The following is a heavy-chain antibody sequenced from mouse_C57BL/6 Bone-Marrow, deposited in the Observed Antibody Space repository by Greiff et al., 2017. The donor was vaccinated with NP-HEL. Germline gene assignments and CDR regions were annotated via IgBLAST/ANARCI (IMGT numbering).Heavy chain of an antibody. Sequence: DVKLQESGGGLVQPGGSMKLSCVASGFTFSNYWMNWVRQSPEKGLEWVAQIRLKSDNYATHYAESVKGRFTISRDDSKSSVYLQMNNLRAEDTGIYYCTRLLRYRYAMDYWGQGTSVTVSS. CDR3: TRLLRYRYAMDY. V-gene: IGHV6-3*01. CDR2: IRLKSDNYAT. D-gene: IGHD1-1*01. J-gene: IGHJ4*01. CDR1: GFTFSNYW.